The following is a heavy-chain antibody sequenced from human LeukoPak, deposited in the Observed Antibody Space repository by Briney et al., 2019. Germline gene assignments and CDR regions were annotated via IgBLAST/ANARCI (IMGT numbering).Heavy chain of an antibody. J-gene: IGHJ4*02. Sequence: GGSLRLSCAASGFTFSSYGMHWVRQAPGKGLEWVAVISYDGSNKYYADSVKGRFTISRDNSKNTLYLQMNSLRAEDTAVYYCAKDQRGGYSYGYDYWGQGTLVTVSS. CDR1: GFTFSSYG. CDR3: AKDQRGGYSYGYDY. V-gene: IGHV3-30*18. CDR2: ISYDGSNK. D-gene: IGHD5-18*01.